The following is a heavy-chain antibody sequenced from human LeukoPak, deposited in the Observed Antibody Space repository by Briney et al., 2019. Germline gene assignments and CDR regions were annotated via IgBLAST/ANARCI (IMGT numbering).Heavy chain of an antibody. D-gene: IGHD3-10*01. CDR2: VWYDGTTK. J-gene: IGHJ4*02. V-gene: IGHV3-33*01. CDR1: GFTFTNYG. Sequence: GGSLRLSCATSGFTFTNYGMHWVRQAPGKGLEWVAVVWYDGTTKYYADSVKGRFTISRDNSKNTLYLQMNDLRAEDTAIYYCARGLYGSGTYPGHYFDYWGQGTLVTVSS. CDR3: ARGLYGSGTYPGHYFDY.